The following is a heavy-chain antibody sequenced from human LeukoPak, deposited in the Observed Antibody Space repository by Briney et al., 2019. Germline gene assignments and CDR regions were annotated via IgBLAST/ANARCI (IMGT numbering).Heavy chain of an antibody. J-gene: IGHJ4*02. D-gene: IGHD2/OR15-2a*01. Sequence: PGGSLTLSCAASGFTFSSYSMNWVRQAPGKGLEWVSSISSSSSYIYYADSVKGRFTISRDNSKNTLYLQMSSLRAEDTAVYYCARDSGFSGAQRGEFWGQGTLVTVSS. CDR2: ISSSSSYI. CDR3: ARDSGFSGAQRGEF. CDR1: GFTFSSYS. V-gene: IGHV3-21*01.